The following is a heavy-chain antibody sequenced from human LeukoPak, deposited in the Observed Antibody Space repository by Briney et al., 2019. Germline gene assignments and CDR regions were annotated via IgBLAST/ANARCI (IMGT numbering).Heavy chain of an antibody. V-gene: IGHV3-48*03. CDR2: ISSSGSTI. CDR1: GFTFSDSA. Sequence: PGGSLRLSCAASGFTFSDSAMHWVRQAPGKGLEWVSYISSSGSTIYYADSVKGRFTISRDNAKNSLYLQMNSLRAEDTAVYYCAEWLEGYVWGSYPDYWGQGTLVTVSS. D-gene: IGHD3-16*02. J-gene: IGHJ4*02. CDR3: AEWLEGYVWGSYPDY.